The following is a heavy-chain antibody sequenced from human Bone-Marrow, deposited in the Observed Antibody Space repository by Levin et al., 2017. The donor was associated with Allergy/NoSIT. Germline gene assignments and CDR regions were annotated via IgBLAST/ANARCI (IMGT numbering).Heavy chain of an antibody. CDR3: SRAIAVGARDY. CDR1: GYTFTGYY. CDR2: INPYSGFT. D-gene: IGHD2-15*01. Sequence: EASVKVSCEVSGYTFTGYYIHWVRQAPGQGLEWVAWINPYSGFTNYAQDFQERVTVTTDASSNKAYMDFNSLRFNYTAVYYFSRAIAVGARDYWGQGSLVSVSS. V-gene: IGHV1-2*02. J-gene: IGHJ4*02.